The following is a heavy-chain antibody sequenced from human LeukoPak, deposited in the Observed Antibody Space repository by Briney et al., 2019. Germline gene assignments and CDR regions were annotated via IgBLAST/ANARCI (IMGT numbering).Heavy chain of an antibody. CDR3: ARRLIRGIAEEIDY. J-gene: IGHJ4*02. V-gene: IGHV4-39*01. D-gene: IGHD6-13*01. Sequence: KASETLSLTCTVSGGSISSSSYYWGWIRQPPGKGLEWIGSIYYSGSTYYNPSLKSRVTISVDTSKNQFSLKLSSVTAADTAVYYCARRLIRGIAEEIDYWGQGTLVTVSS. CDR1: GGSISSSSYY. CDR2: IYYSGST.